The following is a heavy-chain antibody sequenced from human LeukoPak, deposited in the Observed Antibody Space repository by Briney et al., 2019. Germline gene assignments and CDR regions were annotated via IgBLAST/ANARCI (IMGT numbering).Heavy chain of an antibody. D-gene: IGHD1-26*01. V-gene: IGHV4-59*01. CDR1: GGSISSYY. CDR3: ARSYPSGSHEY. CDR2: IYYSGST. J-gene: IGHJ4*02. Sequence: PSETLSLTCTVSGGSISSYYWSWIRQPPGKGLEWIGYIYYSGSTNYNPSLKSRVTISVDTSKNQFSLKLSSVTAADTAVYYCARSYPSGSHEYWGQGTLVTVSS.